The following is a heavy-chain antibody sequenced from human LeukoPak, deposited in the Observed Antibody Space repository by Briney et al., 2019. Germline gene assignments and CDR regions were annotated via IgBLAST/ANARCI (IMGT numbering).Heavy chain of an antibody. D-gene: IGHD3-22*01. CDR1: GFTFSTYA. J-gene: IGHJ4*02. V-gene: IGHV3-30-3*01. CDR2: MSHDGSTK. CDR3: ARKRGGSSAENGYFDY. Sequence: GGSLRLSCAGSGFTFSTYAIHWVRQAPGKGLESVALMSHDGSTKYYTDSVKGRFTISRDNSKNTLYLQMNSLRVEDTAVYYCARKRGGSSAENGYFDYWGQGTLVTVSS.